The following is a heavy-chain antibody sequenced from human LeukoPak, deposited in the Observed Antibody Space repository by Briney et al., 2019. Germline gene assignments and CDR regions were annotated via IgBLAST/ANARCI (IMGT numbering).Heavy chain of an antibody. CDR2: MNPNSGNT. Sequence: GASVKVSCKASGYTFTSYDINWVRQATGQGLEWMGWMNPNSGNTGYAQKFQGRVTMTRNTSISTAYMELSSLRSEDTAVYYCARDRRLAAAAQKGAFDIWGQGTMVTVSS. V-gene: IGHV1-8*01. D-gene: IGHD6-13*01. J-gene: IGHJ3*02. CDR3: ARDRRLAAAAQKGAFDI. CDR1: GYTFTSYD.